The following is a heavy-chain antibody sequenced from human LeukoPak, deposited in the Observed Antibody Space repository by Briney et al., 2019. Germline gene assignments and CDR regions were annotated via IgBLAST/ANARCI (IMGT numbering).Heavy chain of an antibody. D-gene: IGHD2-15*01. V-gene: IGHV3-23*01. Sequence: GGSLRLSCAASGFTFTSYGMSWVRQAPGKGLEWVSGITGIGGSTYYADSVKGRFTISRDNSKNTLYLQMNGLRVEDTAVYYCAKDVGSWAQIDYWGQGTLVTVSS. CDR1: GFTFTSYG. J-gene: IGHJ4*02. CDR3: AKDVGSWAQIDY. CDR2: ITGIGGST.